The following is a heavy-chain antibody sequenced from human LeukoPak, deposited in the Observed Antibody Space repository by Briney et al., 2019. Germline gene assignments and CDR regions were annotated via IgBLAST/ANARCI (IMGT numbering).Heavy chain of an antibody. V-gene: IGHV1-24*01. Sequence: ASVKVSCKASGGTFSRYAISWVRQAPGKGLEWMGGCNPEDGETIYAQKFQARVTMTEDTSTDTAYMELSSLRSDDTAVYYCARGYNISPRNAFDIWGQGTMVTVSS. CDR2: CNPEDGET. CDR3: ARGYNISPRNAFDI. CDR1: GGTFSRYA. J-gene: IGHJ3*02. D-gene: IGHD1-14*01.